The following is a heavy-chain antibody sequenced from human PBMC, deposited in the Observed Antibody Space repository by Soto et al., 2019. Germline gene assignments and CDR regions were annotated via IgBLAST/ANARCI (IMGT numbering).Heavy chain of an antibody. CDR3: ASAQGYSSSWTGPFIDY. D-gene: IGHD6-13*01. CDR2: INPSGGST. CDR1: GYTFTSYY. V-gene: IGHV1-46*01. Sequence: ASVKVSCKASGYTFTSYYMHWVRQAPGQGLEWMGIINPSGGSTSYAQKFQGRVTMTRDTSTSTVYMELSSLRSEDAAVYYCASAQGYSSSWTGPFIDYPGQATLVTVS. J-gene: IGHJ4*02.